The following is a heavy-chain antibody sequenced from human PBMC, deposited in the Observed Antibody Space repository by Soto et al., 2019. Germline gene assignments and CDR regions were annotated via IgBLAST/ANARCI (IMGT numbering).Heavy chain of an antibody. J-gene: IGHJ4*02. D-gene: IGHD3-10*01. CDR3: ARNNLLLWFGESSYYFDY. CDR2: IYYSGST. Sequence: SETLSLTCTVSGGSISSGDYYWSWIRQPPGKGLEWIGYIYYSGSTYYNPSLKSRVTISVDTSKNQFSLKLSSVTAADTAVYYCARNNLLLWFGESSYYFDYWGQGTLVTVS. CDR1: GGSISSGDYY. V-gene: IGHV4-30-4*01.